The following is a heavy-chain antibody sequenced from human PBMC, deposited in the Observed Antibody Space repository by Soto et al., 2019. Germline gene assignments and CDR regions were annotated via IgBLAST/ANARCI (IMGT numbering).Heavy chain of an antibody. CDR2: IIPIFGTA. J-gene: IGHJ4*02. V-gene: IGHV1-69*13. Sequence: GAPVEVSSEASGGTFESCSIRSVRQAPGQRLEWMGGIIPIFGTANYAQKFQGRVTITADESTSTAYMELSSLRSEDTAVYYCARGIPSGVPAAAYYFDYWGQGTLVNVSS. CDR1: GGTFESCS. CDR3: ARGIPSGVPAAAYYFDY. D-gene: IGHD2-2*01.